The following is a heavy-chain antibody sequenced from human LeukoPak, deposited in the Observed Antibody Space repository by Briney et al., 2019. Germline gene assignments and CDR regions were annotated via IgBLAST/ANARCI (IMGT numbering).Heavy chain of an antibody. Sequence: SETLSLTCTVSGGSISSYYWSWIRQPPGKGLEWIGYIYYSGSTNYNPSLKSRVTISVDTSKNQFSLKLRSVTAADTAVYYCARYAAAGPDYWGQGTLVTVSS. V-gene: IGHV4-59*01. CDR2: IYYSGST. J-gene: IGHJ4*02. D-gene: IGHD6-13*01. CDR3: ARYAAAGPDY. CDR1: GGSISSYY.